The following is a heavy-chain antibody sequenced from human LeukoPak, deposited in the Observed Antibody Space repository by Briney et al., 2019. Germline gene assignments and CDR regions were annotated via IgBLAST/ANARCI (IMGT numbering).Heavy chain of an antibody. CDR1: GFTFSSYA. CDR3: ARDLDYYDSSGYSRGFDY. CDR2: ISSSGSTI. V-gene: IGHV3-48*04. Sequence: GRSLRLSCTASGFTFSSYAMSWVRQAPGKGLEWVSYISSSGSTIYYADSVKGRFTISRDNAKNSLYLQMNSLRAEDTAVYYCARDLDYYDSSGYSRGFDYWGQGTLVTVSS. D-gene: IGHD3-22*01. J-gene: IGHJ4*02.